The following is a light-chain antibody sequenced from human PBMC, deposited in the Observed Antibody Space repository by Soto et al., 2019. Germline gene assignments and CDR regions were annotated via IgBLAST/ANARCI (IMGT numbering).Light chain of an antibody. CDR1: QSFSSSS. J-gene: IGKJ4*01. V-gene: IGKV3-20*01. Sequence: IVLTQSPGTLSLSPGERATLSCRASQSFSSSSLAWYQQKPGQPPRLLIHDASSRATGIPDRFSGSGSGTDFTLTISRLEPEDFAVYYCQQYGSSLLTFGGGTKVEIK. CDR3: QQYGSSLLT. CDR2: DAS.